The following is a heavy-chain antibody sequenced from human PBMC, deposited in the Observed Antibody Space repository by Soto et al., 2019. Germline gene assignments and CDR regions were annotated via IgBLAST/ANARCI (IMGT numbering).Heavy chain of an antibody. CDR3: AIGGVHYYYGMDV. Sequence: GGSLRLSCAASGFTFSSYAMHGVRQAPGKGLEWVEVISYDGRNKYYADSVKGRFTISRDNSKNTLYLQMNSLRAEDTAAYYCAIGGVHYYYGMDVWGQGTTVTVSS. J-gene: IGHJ6*02. CDR2: ISYDGRNK. V-gene: IGHV3-30-3*01. D-gene: IGHD3-16*01. CDR1: GFTFSSYA.